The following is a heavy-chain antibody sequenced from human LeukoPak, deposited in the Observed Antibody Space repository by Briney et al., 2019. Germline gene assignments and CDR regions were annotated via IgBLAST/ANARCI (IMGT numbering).Heavy chain of an antibody. CDR2: ISSSSSTI. Sequence: GGSLRLSCAASGFTFSSYSMNWVRQAPGKGLEWVSYISSSSSTIYYADSVKGRFTISRDNAKNSLYLQMNSLRAEDTAVYYCAREKDGCSGGSCYPYYYYYMDVWGKGTTVTVSS. CDR1: GFTFSSYS. CDR3: AREKDGCSGGSCYPYYYYYMDV. D-gene: IGHD2-15*01. V-gene: IGHV3-48*01. J-gene: IGHJ6*03.